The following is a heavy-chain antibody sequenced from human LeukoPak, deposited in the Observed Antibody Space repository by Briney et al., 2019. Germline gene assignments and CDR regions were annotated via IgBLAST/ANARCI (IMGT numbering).Heavy chain of an antibody. D-gene: IGHD6-19*01. V-gene: IGHV3-33*06. J-gene: IGHJ4*02. CDR2: IWYDGSNK. CDR3: AKDHRSSGWSFLEGLWYFDY. Sequence: GGSLRLSRAASGFTFSSYGMHWARQAPGKGLEWVAVIWYDGSNKYYADSAKGRFTISRDNSKNTLYLQMNSLRAEDTAVYYCAKDHRSSGWSFLEGLWYFDYWGQGTLVTVSS. CDR1: GFTFSSYG.